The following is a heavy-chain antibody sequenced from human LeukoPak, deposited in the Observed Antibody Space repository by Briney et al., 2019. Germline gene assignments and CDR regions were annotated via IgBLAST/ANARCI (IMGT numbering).Heavy chain of an antibody. J-gene: IGHJ4*02. Sequence: PSETLSLTCAVYGGSFSGYYWSWIRQPPGKGLEWIGEINHSGSTNYNPSLKSRVTISVDTSKNQFSLKLSFVTAADTAVYYCARRSPRYSYGRFVYWGQGTLVTVSS. V-gene: IGHV4-34*01. CDR1: GGSFSGYY. CDR2: INHSGST. CDR3: ARRSPRYSYGRFVY. D-gene: IGHD5-18*01.